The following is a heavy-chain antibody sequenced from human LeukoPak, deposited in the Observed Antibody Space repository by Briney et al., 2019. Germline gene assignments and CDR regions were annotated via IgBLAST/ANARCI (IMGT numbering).Heavy chain of an antibody. CDR1: GYRSTNYW. J-gene: IGHJ4*02. Sequence: GEALKISCKGSGYRSTNYWIGWVRQMPGKGLKWMGIIYPGDSDSRYSPSFQGQVTISADKAINTAYLQWISLKASDTAMYYCARSEEGYKSFDYWGQGTLVTVSS. V-gene: IGHV5-51*01. CDR2: IYPGDSDS. CDR3: ARSEEGYKSFDY. D-gene: IGHD5-24*01.